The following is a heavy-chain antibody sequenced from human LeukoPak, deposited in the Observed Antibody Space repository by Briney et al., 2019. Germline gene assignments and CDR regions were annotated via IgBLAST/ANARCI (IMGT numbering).Heavy chain of an antibody. D-gene: IGHD3-22*01. J-gene: IGHJ4*02. CDR3: ARLSPTMTYDY. Sequence: GASVKVPCKASGYTFTSYGISWVRQAPGQGLEWMGWINPNSGGTNYAQKFQGRVTMTRDTSISTAYMELSRLRSDDTAVYYCARLSPTMTYDYWGQGTLVTVSS. V-gene: IGHV1-2*02. CDR2: INPNSGGT. CDR1: GYTFTSYG.